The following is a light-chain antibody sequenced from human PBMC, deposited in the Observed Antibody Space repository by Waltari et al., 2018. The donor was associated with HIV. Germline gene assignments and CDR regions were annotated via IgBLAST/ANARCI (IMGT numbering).Light chain of an antibody. J-gene: IGKJ4*01. Sequence: DIVLTQSQATLSLSPGERATLSCRASQSVGDYLACYQQKPGQAPKLFIYDASNRATGIPARFSGSGFGTDYTLTSSSLEPEDFAVYYCQQRSTWPGPTFGGGTKVEI. V-gene: IGKV3-11*01. CDR3: QQRSTWPGPT. CDR2: DAS. CDR1: QSVGDY.